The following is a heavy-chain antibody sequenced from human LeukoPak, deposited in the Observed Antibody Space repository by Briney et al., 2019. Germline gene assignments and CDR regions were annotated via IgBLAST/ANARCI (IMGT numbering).Heavy chain of an antibody. CDR2: IYHSGRT. CDR3: ARGGDYGDLRYFDY. D-gene: IGHD4-17*01. V-gene: IGHV4-4*02. CDR1: GGSITSNNW. Sequence: PSETLSLTCAVSGGSITSNNWWSWVRQPPGKGLEWVGEIYHSGRTNYNSSLKSRVTFSVDTSKNQFSLKLNSVTAANTAVYYCARGGDYGDLRYFDYWGQGTPVTVSS. J-gene: IGHJ4*02.